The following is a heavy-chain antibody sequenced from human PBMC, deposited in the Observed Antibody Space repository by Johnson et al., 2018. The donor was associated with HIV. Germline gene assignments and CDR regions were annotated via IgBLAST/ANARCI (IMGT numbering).Heavy chain of an antibody. Sequence: QVQLVESGGGVVQPGRSLRLSCAASGFTFSSYGMHWVRQAPGKGLEWVAVISYDGSNQYYADSVKGRFTISRDNSKNTLYLQMNSLRPEDTAVYYCARGGRVIVGTEGAFDIWGQGTMVTVSS. D-gene: IGHD1-26*01. J-gene: IGHJ3*02. V-gene: IGHV3-30*03. CDR2: ISYDGSNQ. CDR3: ARGGRVIVGTEGAFDI. CDR1: GFTFSSYG.